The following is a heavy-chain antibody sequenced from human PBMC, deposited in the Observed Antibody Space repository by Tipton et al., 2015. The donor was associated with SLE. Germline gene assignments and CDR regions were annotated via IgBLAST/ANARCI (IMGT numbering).Heavy chain of an antibody. Sequence: TLSLTCAVHGGSFSDYFWSWIRQPPGKGLEWIGEINHSGITHYNPSLKSRIPMSVDTSKGEFSLKRSSVTAADTALYYCVRRRATVINRIYFFDYWGQGSQVTVSS. D-gene: IGHD4-23*01. CDR1: GGSFSDYF. V-gene: IGHV4-34*01. CDR3: VRRRATVINRIYFFDY. J-gene: IGHJ4*02. CDR2: INHSGIT.